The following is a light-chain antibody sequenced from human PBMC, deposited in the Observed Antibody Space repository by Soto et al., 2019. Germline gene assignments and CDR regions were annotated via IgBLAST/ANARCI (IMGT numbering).Light chain of an antibody. J-gene: IGLJ3*02. CDR3: NSRAGQSVL. CDR2: EVS. V-gene: IGLV2-8*01. Sequence: QSALTQPPSASGSPGQSVTISCTGTSSDVGGGNYVSWYQQHPGKAPKLIIYEVSMRPSGVPDRFSGSKSANTASLTVSGLQAEDEADYYCNSRAGQSVLFGGGTKLTVL. CDR1: SSDVGGGNY.